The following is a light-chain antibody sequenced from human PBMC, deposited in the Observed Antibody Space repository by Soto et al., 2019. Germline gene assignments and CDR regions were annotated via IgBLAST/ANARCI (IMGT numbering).Light chain of an antibody. Sequence: EIVLTQSPGTLSLSPGERATLSCRASQSVSSSHLAWYQQKPGQAPRLLIYGASTRATGIPDRFSGSGSGTDFTLTISRLEPEDFAVYYCQQCGISTWPFGQGTKVEIK. CDR1: QSVSSSH. V-gene: IGKV3-20*01. CDR2: GAS. J-gene: IGKJ1*01. CDR3: QQCGISTWP.